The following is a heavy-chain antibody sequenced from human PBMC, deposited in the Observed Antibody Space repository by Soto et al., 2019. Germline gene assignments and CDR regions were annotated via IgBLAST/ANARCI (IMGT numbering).Heavy chain of an antibody. J-gene: IGHJ4*02. CDR2: IYYSGRT. CDR3: ARQRTTVVTQAYFDH. D-gene: IGHD2-21*02. Sequence: YYWGWIRQPPGKGLEWIGSIYYSGRTYYNPSFKSRVTISIDTSKNQFSLKLSSVTATDTAVYYCARQRTTVVTQAYFDHWGQGALVTVSS. CDR1: YY. V-gene: IGHV4-39*01.